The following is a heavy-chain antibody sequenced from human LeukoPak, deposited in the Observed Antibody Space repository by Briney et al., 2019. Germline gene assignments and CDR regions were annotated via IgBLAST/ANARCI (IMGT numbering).Heavy chain of an antibody. Sequence: SQTLSLTCTVAGASVDSGGFYWTWIRQRPGTGLEWICYIYHSGNANYNPSLQSRVVISVDTSKNQFSLTLSSVTAADTAVYYCARFLGLDMIADYWGQGTLVTVSS. D-gene: IGHD3-22*01. CDR2: IYHSGNA. V-gene: IGHV4-31*03. CDR1: GASVDSGGFY. CDR3: ARFLGLDMIADY. J-gene: IGHJ4*02.